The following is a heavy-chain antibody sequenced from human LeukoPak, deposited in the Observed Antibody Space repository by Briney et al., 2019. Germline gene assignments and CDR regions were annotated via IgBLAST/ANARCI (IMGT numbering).Heavy chain of an antibody. CDR1: GFTFSSYS. CDR2: ISSSSSYI. D-gene: IGHD6-19*01. V-gene: IGHV3-21*01. Sequence: GGSLRLSCAAFGFTFSSYSMHWVRQAPGKGLEWVSSISSSSSYIYYADSVKGRFTISRANAKNSLYLQMNSLRAEDTAVYYCARGSSGWFDYFDYWGQGTLVTVSS. J-gene: IGHJ4*02. CDR3: ARGSSGWFDYFDY.